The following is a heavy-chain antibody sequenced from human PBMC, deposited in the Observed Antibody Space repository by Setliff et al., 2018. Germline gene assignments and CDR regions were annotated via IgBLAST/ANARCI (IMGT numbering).Heavy chain of an antibody. V-gene: IGHV1-3*01. D-gene: IGHD5-12*01. J-gene: IGHJ3*02. CDR3: ARSPYSRRAFDI. CDR2: INAGNDNT. Sequence: ASVKVSCKASGYSFISYGMHWVRQAPGQGLEWMGWINAGNDNTHYSQKFQGRVTITRDTSASTVYMELSSVRSEDTAVYYCARSPYSRRAFDIWGQGTMVTVSS. CDR1: GYSFISYG.